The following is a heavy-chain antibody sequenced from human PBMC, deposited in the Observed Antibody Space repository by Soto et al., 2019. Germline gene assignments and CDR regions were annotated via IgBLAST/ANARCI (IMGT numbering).Heavy chain of an antibody. D-gene: IGHD2-8*02. V-gene: IGHV3-30*18. Sequence: QVQLVESGGGVVQPGRSLRLSCAASGFTFSSYGIHWVRQAPGKGLEWVAVISYDGSNKYYADSVKGRFTISRDNSKNTLYLQMNSLRAEDTAVYYCAKDPLVGWGQGTLVTVSS. J-gene: IGHJ4*02. CDR3: AKDPLVG. CDR1: GFTFSSYG. CDR2: ISYDGSNK.